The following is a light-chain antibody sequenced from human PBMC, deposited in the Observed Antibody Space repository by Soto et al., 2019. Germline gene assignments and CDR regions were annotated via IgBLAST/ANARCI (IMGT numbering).Light chain of an antibody. CDR3: QQYNHWPLT. V-gene: IGKV3D-15*01. Sequence: EIVMTQSPATLSVSPGDGATLSCRASQSVDSNLAWYQQKPGQTPRLLMYGASTRPTGIPARFSGSGSGTEFTRTIISLQSEDSAVYYCQQYNHWPLTFGGGTKVEIK. CDR2: GAS. CDR1: QSVDSN. J-gene: IGKJ4*01.